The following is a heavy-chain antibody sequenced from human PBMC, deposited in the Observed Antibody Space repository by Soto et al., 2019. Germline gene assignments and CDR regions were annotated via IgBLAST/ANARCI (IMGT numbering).Heavy chain of an antibody. CDR2: MNPNSGNT. V-gene: IGHV1-8*01. D-gene: IGHD4-17*01. CDR1: GYTFTSYD. Sequence: QVQLVQSGAEVKKPGASVKVSCKASGYTFTSYDINWVRQATGQGLEYLGWMNPNSGNTAYVQKFQARVTMTWDTSITTANMEQSSLRAEDTAVYFCARGIKYGAYSRWFDPWGQGTLVTVSS. CDR3: ARGIKYGAYSRWFDP. J-gene: IGHJ5*02.